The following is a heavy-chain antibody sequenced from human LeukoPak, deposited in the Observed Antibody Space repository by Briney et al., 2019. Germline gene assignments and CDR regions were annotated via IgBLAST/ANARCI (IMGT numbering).Heavy chain of an antibody. CDR1: GFTFSSYG. J-gene: IGHJ4*02. Sequence: GGSLRLSCAASGFTFSSYGMHWVRQAPGKGLEWVAFIRYDGSNKYYADSVKGRFTISRDNSKNTLYLQMNSLRAEDTAVYYCAKVSDNWNSQPFDYWGQGTLVTVSS. CDR2: IRYDGSNK. D-gene: IGHD1-7*01. CDR3: AKVSDNWNSQPFDY. V-gene: IGHV3-30*02.